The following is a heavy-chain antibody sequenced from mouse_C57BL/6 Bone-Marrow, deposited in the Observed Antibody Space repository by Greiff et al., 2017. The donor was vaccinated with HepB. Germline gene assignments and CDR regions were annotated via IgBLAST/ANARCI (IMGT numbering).Heavy chain of an antibody. CDR1: GYTFTSYW. Sequence: QVQLQQPGAELVKPGASVKLSCKASGYTFTSYWMQWVKQRPGQGLEWIGEIDPSDSYTNYNQKFKGQATLTVDTSASTAYMQLSRLTAEDSAVYYCARVSSNYLYYAIDYWGQGTSVTVSS. J-gene: IGHJ4*01. CDR3: ARVSSNYLYYAIDY. V-gene: IGHV1-50*01. D-gene: IGHD2-5*01. CDR2: IDPSDSYT.